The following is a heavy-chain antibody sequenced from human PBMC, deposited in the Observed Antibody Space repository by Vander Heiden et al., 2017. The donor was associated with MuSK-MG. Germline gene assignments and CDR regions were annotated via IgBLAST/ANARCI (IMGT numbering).Heavy chain of an antibody. J-gene: IGHJ4*02. D-gene: IGHD6-19*01. V-gene: IGHV3-7*03. CDR1: GFTFSRYW. CDR3: AKVGGSGRYGYFDY. Sequence: EVQLVESGGGLVQPGGSLRLPGAPSGFTFSRYWMSRVRRAPVKGLEGVANIKQDGSEKYYVDSVKGRFTISRDNDKNSLHLQMRRMRVEDTAVYYFAKVGGSGRYGYFDYWGQGTLVTVSS. CDR2: IKQDGSEK.